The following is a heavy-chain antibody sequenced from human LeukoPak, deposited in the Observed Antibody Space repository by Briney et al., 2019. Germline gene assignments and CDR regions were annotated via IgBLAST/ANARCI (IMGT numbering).Heavy chain of an antibody. Sequence: ASVKVSCKASGYTFTSYYMHWVRQAPGQGLEWMGIINPSGGSTSYAQKFQGRVTMTRDTSTSTVYMELSSLRSEDTAVYYCARGEGPDYYDSSGYHTLEFDPWGQGTLVTVSS. V-gene: IGHV1-46*01. J-gene: IGHJ5*02. D-gene: IGHD3-22*01. CDR3: ARGEGPDYYDSSGYHTLEFDP. CDR2: INPSGGST. CDR1: GYTFTSYY.